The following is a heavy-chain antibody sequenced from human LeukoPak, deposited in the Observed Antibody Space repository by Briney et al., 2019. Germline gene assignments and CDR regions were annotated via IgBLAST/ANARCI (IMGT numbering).Heavy chain of an antibody. V-gene: IGHV3-15*01. J-gene: IGHJ1*01. CDR1: GFTFSKVW. D-gene: IGHD3-22*01. CDR3: TTDLSELDDSGYYAKYFHH. CDR2: IKSKTDGGTI. Sequence: GGSLRLSCAASGFTFSKVWMSWVRQAPGKGLEWVVRIKSKTDGGTIDYAAPEKGRFTISRDDSKDTLFLQMNSLKTEDTAVYYCTTDLSELDDSGYYAKYFHHWGQGTLVSVSS.